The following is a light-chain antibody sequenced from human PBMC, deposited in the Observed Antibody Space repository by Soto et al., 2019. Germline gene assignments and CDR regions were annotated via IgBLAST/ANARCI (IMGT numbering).Light chain of an antibody. V-gene: IGKV3-20*01. CDR3: QQYDSSLPWT. CDR1: QSVGSNY. CDR2: ATS. Sequence: EIVLTQSPGTLSLSPGERATLSCRASQSVGSNYVAWFQQKPGQPPLLLIHATSTRDTGIPDRFSGSGSCTDFSLSISRLEPADFVVYYCQQYDSSLPWTFGQGTTVEIK. J-gene: IGKJ1*01.